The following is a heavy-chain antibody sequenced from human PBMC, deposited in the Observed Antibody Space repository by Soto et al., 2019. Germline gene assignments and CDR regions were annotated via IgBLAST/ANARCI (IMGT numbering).Heavy chain of an antibody. V-gene: IGHV3-48*02. D-gene: IGHD3-16*01. J-gene: IGHJ4*02. CDR1: SYG. CDR3: AIVPGGYYSAF. CDR2: ISGSTSTI. Sequence: SYGVSGFIQAPGKGLEWVSYISGSTSTIYYADSVKGRFTISRDNAENSLYLQMNSLRDEDTAVYYWAIVPGGYYSAFRGQGTLVTGSS.